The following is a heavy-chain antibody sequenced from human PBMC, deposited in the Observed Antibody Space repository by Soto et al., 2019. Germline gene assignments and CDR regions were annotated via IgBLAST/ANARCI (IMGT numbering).Heavy chain of an antibody. D-gene: IGHD6-6*01. CDR1: GYTFTSYG. CDR2: ISPIFGTA. CDR3: ASYGQLVRSLDY. Sequence: GASVKVSCKTYGYTFTSYGINWVRQAPGQGLEWMGWISPIFGTAKYAQKFQGRVTITAHESTSTAYMELSSRRSEDTAVYYCASYGQLVRSLDYWGQGTLVTVSS. V-gene: IGHV1-69*13. J-gene: IGHJ4*02.